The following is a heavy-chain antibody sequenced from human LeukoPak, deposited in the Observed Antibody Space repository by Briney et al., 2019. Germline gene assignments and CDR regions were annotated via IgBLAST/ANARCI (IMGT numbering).Heavy chain of an antibody. CDR3: ARQRNYGGTYDAFDI. D-gene: IGHD4-23*01. J-gene: IGHJ3*02. V-gene: IGHV5-51*01. Sequence: GESLKISCKGSGYSFTSYWIAWVRQMPGKGLEWMGIIYPGDSDTRYSPSFQGQVTISADKFISTAYLQWSSLKASDTAMYYCARQRNYGGTYDAFDIWGQGTMGTVSS. CDR2: IYPGDSDT. CDR1: GYSFTSYW.